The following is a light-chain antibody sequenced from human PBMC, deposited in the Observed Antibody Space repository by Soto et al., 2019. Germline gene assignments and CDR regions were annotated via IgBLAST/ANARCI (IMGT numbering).Light chain of an antibody. CDR1: QDISNY. CDR3: LRHKTYPWA. J-gene: IGKJ1*01. CDR2: AAS. V-gene: IGKV1-17*03. Sequence: DIQMTQSPSAMSASVGDRVTITCRATQDISNYLTWFQQKPGKVPQRLIYAASTLQGGVPSRFSGSGSGTEFTLTSGSRQPENFATYYCLRHKTYPWAFGQGNKVEVQ.